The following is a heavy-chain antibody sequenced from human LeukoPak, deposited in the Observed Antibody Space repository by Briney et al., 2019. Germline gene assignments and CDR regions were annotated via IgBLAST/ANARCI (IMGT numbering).Heavy chain of an antibody. CDR1: GFTFSSYG. V-gene: IGHV3-30*18. CDR3: AKDRYSTHNWFDP. D-gene: IGHD5-12*01. CDR2: ISYDGSNK. Sequence: GGSLRLSCAASGFTFSSYGMHWVRQAPGKGLEWVAIISYDGSNKYYADSVKGRFTLSRDNSKDTLYLQVNNLRTEDTAVYYCAKDRYSTHNWFDPWGQGTLVTVSS. J-gene: IGHJ5*02.